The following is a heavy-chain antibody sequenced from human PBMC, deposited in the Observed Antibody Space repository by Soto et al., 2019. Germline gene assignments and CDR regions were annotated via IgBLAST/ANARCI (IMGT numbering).Heavy chain of an antibody. CDR1: GFTFGRHW. CDR2: VNPEATIT. Sequence: EVQLVDSGGGLVQPGGSLRLSCAASGFTFGRHWMHWIRQTPGEGLVSISRVNPEATITDYADSVRGRFTISRDNAKSTLYLEMHSLTAEDTGVYYCARPKGAAYSAFDIWGQGTKVTVSS. CDR3: ARPKGAAYSAFDI. J-gene: IGHJ3*02. V-gene: IGHV3-74*01. D-gene: IGHD2-21*01.